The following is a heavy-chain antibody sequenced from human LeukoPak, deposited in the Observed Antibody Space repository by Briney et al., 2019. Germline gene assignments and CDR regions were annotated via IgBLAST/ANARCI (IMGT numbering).Heavy chain of an antibody. V-gene: IGHV1-2*02. CDR1: GYTFTGYY. J-gene: IGHJ5*02. D-gene: IGHD6-19*01. CDR3: ARDPYSSGWGFFDP. CDR2: INPNSGGT. Sequence: GASVKVSCKASGYTFTGYYMHWVRQAPGQGLEWMGWINPNSGGTNYAQKFQGRVTMTRDTSISTAYMELSRLRSDDTAVYYCARDPYSSGWGFFDPWGQGTLVTVSS.